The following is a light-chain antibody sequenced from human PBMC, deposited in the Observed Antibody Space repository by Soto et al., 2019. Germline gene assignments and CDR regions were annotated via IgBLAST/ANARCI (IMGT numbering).Light chain of an antibody. CDR3: QQSYTTPRT. J-gene: IGKJ1*01. V-gene: IGKV1-39*01. CDR1: QSISTF. Sequence: DIQMTQSPSSLSASVGDRVSVTCRASQSISTFLKWYQQRTGEAPKLLIYAASSLQSGVPSRFSGSGSGADVTLTIGSLQPEDFATYYCQQSYTTPRTFGQGTKVEVK. CDR2: AAS.